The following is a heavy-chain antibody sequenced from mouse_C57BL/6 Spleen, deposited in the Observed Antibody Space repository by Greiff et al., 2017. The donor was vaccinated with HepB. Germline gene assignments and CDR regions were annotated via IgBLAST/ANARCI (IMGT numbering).Heavy chain of an antibody. D-gene: IGHD1-1*01. V-gene: IGHV7-3*01. Sequence: EVQGVESGGGLVQPGGSLSLSCAASGFTFTDYYMSWVRQPPGKALEWLGFIRNKANGYTTEYSASVKGRFTISRDNSQSILYLQMNALRAEDSATYYCASPNYYGSSYGAMDYWGQGTSVTVSS. J-gene: IGHJ4*01. CDR2: IRNKANGYTT. CDR1: GFTFTDYY. CDR3: ASPNYYGSSYGAMDY.